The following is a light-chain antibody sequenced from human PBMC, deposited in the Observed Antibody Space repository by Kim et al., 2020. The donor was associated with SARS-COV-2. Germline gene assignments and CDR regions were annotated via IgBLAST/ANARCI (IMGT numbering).Light chain of an antibody. Sequence: VSPGQTASITCSGDKLGDKYASWYQQRPGQSPVLVISQNNRRPSGIPERFSGSNSGNTATLPISGTQAMDEADYYCHAWDRNTAIFGGGTQLTVL. CDR2: QNN. CDR3: HAWDRNTAI. V-gene: IGLV3-1*01. CDR1: KLGDKY. J-gene: IGLJ2*01.